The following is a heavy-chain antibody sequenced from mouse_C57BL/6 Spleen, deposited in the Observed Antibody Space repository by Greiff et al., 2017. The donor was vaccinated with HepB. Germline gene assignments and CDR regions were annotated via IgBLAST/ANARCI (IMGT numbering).Heavy chain of an antibody. CDR1: GFNIKDDY. D-gene: IGHD1-2*01. CDR3: TRGLLRPWYFDI. V-gene: IGHV14-4*01. J-gene: IGHJ1*03. CDR2: IDPENGDT. Sequence: QLQQSGAELVRPGASVKLSCTASGFNIKDDYMHWVKQRPEQGLEWIGWIDPENGDTEYASKFQGKATITADTSSNPAYLQLSSLTSEDTAVYYCTRGLLRPWYFDIWGTGTTVTVSS.